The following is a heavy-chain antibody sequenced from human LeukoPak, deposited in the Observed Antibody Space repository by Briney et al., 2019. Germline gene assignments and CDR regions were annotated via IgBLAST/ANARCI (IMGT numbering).Heavy chain of an antibody. CDR2: IYPGDSDT. CDR1: GYSFTSYW. CDR3: ARPRAQYHYDSSSFRTPDAFDI. V-gene: IGHV5-51*01. D-gene: IGHD3-22*01. Sequence: GESLKISCKGSGYSFTSYWIGWVRHLPGKGLEWMGTIYPGDSDTRYSPSFQGQVTISADKSISTAYLQWSSLKASDTAMYYCARPRAQYHYDSSSFRTPDAFDIWGQGKMVTVSS. J-gene: IGHJ3*02.